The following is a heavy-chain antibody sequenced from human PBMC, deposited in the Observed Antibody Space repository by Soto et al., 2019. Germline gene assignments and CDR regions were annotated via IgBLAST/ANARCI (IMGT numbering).Heavy chain of an antibody. CDR1: GYSFTSYG. J-gene: IGHJ4*02. D-gene: IGHD3-22*01. Sequence: ASSVKVSCKASGYSFTSYGISWVRQAPGQGPEWMGWISGHNGNTNHPQSLQGRVTMTTDTSRNTAYMELRSLRSDDTAVYYCARHRHNSYDDTVYYYFDSWGQGTLVTVYS. CDR2: ISGHNGNT. CDR3: ARHRHNSYDDTVYYYFDS. V-gene: IGHV1-18*04.